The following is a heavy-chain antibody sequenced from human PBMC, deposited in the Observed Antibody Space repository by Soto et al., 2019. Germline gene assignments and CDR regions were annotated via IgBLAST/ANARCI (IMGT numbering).Heavy chain of an antibody. J-gene: IGHJ6*03. CDR2: MNPNSGNT. Sequence: ASVKVSCKASGGTFSSYTINWVRQATGQGLEWMGWMNPNSGNTGYAQKFQGRVTMTRNTSISTAYMELSSLRSEDTAVYYCARRSYDYYYYMDVWGKGTTVTVSS. CDR1: GGTFSSYT. V-gene: IGHV1-8*02. CDR3: ARRSYDYYYYMDV.